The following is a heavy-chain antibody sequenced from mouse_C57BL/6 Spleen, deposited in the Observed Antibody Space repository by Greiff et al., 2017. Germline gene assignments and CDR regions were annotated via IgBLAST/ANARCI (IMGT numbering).Heavy chain of an antibody. J-gene: IGHJ4*01. D-gene: IGHD1-1*01. Sequence: EVQLVESGGGLVQPKGSLKLSCAASGFTFNTYAMHWVRQALGKGLEWVARIRSKSSNYATYYADSVKDRFTISRDDSQSMLYLQMNNLKTEDTAMYYCVRDYYGSSYPYYYAMDYWGQGTSVTVSS. CDR1: GFTFNTYA. V-gene: IGHV10-3*01. CDR2: IRSKSSNYAT. CDR3: VRDYYGSSYPYYYAMDY.